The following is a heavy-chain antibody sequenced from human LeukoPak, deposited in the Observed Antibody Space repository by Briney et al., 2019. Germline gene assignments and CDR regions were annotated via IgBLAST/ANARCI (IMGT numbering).Heavy chain of an antibody. D-gene: IGHD2-2*01. J-gene: IGHJ4*02. V-gene: IGHV1-69*05. Sequence: ASVKVSCKASGGTFSSYAISWVRQAPGQGLEWTGGIIPIFGTANYAQKFQGRVTITTDESTSTAYMELSSLRSEDTAVYYCAGRQLSYCSSTSCYFDYWGQGTLVTVSS. CDR1: GGTFSSYA. CDR3: AGRQLSYCSSTSCYFDY. CDR2: IIPIFGTA.